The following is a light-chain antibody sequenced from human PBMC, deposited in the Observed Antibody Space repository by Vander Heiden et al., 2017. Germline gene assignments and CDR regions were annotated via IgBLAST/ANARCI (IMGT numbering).Light chain of an antibody. J-gene: IGLJ3*02. V-gene: IGLV3-1*01. CDR2: QGY. Sequence: SYELTQPPSASVTPGMTVSSPSSGINLGDIDCCWPQQKPGQSPVLFMYQGYKRPSGIPERFSGSNSWNTATLTISGTQAMDEADYYCQTCDSNTWVFGGGTKLTVL. CDR1: NLGDID. CDR3: QTCDSNTWV.